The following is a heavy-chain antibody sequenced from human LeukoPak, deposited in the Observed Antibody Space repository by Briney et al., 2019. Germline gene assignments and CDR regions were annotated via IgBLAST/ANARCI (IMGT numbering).Heavy chain of an antibody. CDR2: ITNSGRST. D-gene: IGHD1-26*01. J-gene: IGHJ4*02. CDR3: AREASGNYHVFDS. Sequence: GGSLRLSCEASGFTFSTYFISWIRQAPGKGRQWVGYITNSGRSTNYADAVKGRFTISRDNAKKSVYLEMTDLRAEDTAVYYCAREASGNYHVFDSWGQGTLVTVS. V-gene: IGHV3-11*04. CDR1: GFTFSTYF.